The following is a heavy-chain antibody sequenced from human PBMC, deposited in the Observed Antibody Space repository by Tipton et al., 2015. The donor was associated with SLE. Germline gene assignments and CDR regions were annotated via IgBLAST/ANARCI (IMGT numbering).Heavy chain of an antibody. V-gene: IGHV4-39*07. CDR3: ARNTLVQGVIPYYFDY. Sequence: TLSLTCTVSGGSISSASYFWGWIRQPPGKGLEWIGSIYHNGNTYYNPSLKSRVTMSVDTSKNQLSLRLSSAAAADTAVYYCARNTLVQGVIPYYFDYWGQGSLVTVSS. CDR2: IYHNGNT. CDR1: GGSISSASYF. J-gene: IGHJ4*02. D-gene: IGHD3-10*01.